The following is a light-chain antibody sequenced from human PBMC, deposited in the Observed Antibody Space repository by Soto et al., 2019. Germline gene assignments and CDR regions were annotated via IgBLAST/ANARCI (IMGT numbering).Light chain of an antibody. CDR3: ATWDDTLNGRV. Sequence: QSVVTQPPSASGTPGQRVTISCSGSSSNIGSNSVNWYHQVAGTAPKLLLHSDNQRPSGVPDRFSGSKSGTSASLAISGLQSGDEADYYCATWDDTLNGRVFGGGTKLTVL. J-gene: IGLJ3*02. V-gene: IGLV1-44*01. CDR2: SDN. CDR1: SSNIGSNS.